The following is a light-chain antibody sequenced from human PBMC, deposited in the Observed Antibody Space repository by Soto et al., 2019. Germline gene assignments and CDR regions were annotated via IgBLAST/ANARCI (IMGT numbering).Light chain of an antibody. J-gene: IGKJ4*01. CDR2: DAS. V-gene: IGKV3-15*01. CDR3: QQSNNWPLT. CDR1: QSVSSD. Sequence: IVLTQSPATLSVSPGERATLSCRASQSVSSDVAWFQQRPGQAPRLLIYDASTRATGIPARFSGSGSGTELTLTISSLQSEDFAIYYCQQSNNWPLTFGGGTKVEVK.